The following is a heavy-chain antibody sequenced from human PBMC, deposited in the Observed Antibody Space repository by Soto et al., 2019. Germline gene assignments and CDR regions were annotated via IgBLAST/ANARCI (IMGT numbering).Heavy chain of an antibody. V-gene: IGHV1-3*05. Sequence: QVQLVQSGAEEKKPGASVKVSCKASGYTFTSYAMHWVRQAPGQRLEWMGWINAGNGNTKYSQKFQGRVTITRDTSASTAYMELSRLRSEDTAVYYCARTSATGYYTGDYWGQGTLVTVSS. CDR3: ARTSATGYYTGDY. CDR1: GYTFTSYA. J-gene: IGHJ4*02. D-gene: IGHD3-9*01. CDR2: INAGNGNT.